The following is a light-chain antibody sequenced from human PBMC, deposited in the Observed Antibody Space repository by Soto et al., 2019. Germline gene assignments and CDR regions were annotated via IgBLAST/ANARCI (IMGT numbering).Light chain of an antibody. CDR1: SSDVGSYNL. Sequence: QSALTQPASVSGSPGQSITISCTGTSSDVGSYNLVSWYQHHPGKAPKLMIYDVSKRPSGVSNRFSGSKSGNTASLTISGLQAEDEADYYCCSYAGSSTFVFGGGTKLTVL. J-gene: IGLJ2*01. CDR3: CSYAGSSTFV. CDR2: DVS. V-gene: IGLV2-23*02.